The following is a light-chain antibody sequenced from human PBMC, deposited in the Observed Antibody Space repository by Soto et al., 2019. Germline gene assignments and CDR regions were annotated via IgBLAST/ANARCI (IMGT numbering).Light chain of an antibody. J-gene: IGKJ2*01. Sequence: DIQMTQSPSTLSASVGDRVTITCRASQSISSWLAWYQQKPGKAPKLLIYDASSVESGVPSRFSGSGSGTEFALTISSLPPDDFATYYCQQSNSYPDTFDQGTKLEIK. CDR3: QQSNSYPDT. CDR2: DAS. V-gene: IGKV1-5*01. CDR1: QSISSW.